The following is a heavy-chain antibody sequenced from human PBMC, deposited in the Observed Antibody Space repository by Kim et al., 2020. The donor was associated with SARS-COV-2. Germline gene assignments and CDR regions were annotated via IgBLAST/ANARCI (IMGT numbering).Heavy chain of an antibody. Sequence: VDSVKGRFTIPRDNTRNSLYLQMNSLRAEDTAVYYCARAGAAAGRYYFDFWGQGTLVTVSS. D-gene: IGHD6-13*01. CDR3: ARAGAAAGRYYFDF. V-gene: IGHV3-7*03. J-gene: IGHJ4*02.